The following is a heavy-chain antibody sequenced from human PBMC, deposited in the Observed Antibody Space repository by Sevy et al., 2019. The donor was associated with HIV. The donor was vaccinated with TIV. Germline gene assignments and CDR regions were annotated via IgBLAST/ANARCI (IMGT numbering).Heavy chain of an antibody. CDR2: ISYHESNK. D-gene: IGHD5-18*01. J-gene: IGHJ4*02. V-gene: IGHV3-30*03. Sequence: GGSLRLSCAASGFTFSSYGMHWVRQAPGKGLEWVAVISYHESNKFYAGSVKGRFTISRDNSKNMLYLQMDNLRAEDTAVYYCATKKIDRGYSYDTDYWGQRTLVTVSS. CDR1: GFTFSSYG. CDR3: ATKKIDRGYSYDTDY.